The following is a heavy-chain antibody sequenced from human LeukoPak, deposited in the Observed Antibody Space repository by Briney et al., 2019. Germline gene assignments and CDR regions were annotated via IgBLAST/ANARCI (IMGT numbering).Heavy chain of an antibody. J-gene: IGHJ3*02. D-gene: IGHD3-22*01. CDR3: ARTHGNSGYSAFDI. Sequence: PSETLSLTCTVSGGSISSSSYYWGWIRQPPGKGLEWIGSIYYSGSTYYNPSLKSRVTISVDTSKNQFSLKLSFLTAADTAVYYCARTHGNSGYSAFDIWGQGTVVTVSS. V-gene: IGHV4-39*07. CDR2: IYYSGST. CDR1: GGSISSSSYY.